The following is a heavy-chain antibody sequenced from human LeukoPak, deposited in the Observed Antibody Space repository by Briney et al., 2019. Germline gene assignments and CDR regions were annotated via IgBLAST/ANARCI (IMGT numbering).Heavy chain of an antibody. CDR2: MYYSGST. D-gene: IGHD6-6*01. Sequence: SETLSLTCTVSGGSISSYYWSWIRQPPGKGLEWIGYMYYSGSTNYNPSLKSRVTISVDTSKNQFSLKLSSVTAADTAVYYCARRGWSSSSLAYAFDYWGQGTLVTVSS. J-gene: IGHJ4*02. V-gene: IGHV4-59*08. CDR3: ARRGWSSSSLAYAFDY. CDR1: GGSISSYY.